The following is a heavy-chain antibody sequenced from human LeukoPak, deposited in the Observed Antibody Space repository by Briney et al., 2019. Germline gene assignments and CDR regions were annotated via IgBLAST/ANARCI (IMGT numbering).Heavy chain of an antibody. Sequence: GGSLRLSCAASGFYFRDHWMDWVRQAPGKGLEWVGHIKTDGSETYYLDSLKGRISISRDNTNNALYLQMNSLRVEDTAIYYCVKNDGWFHLAQWGQGALVTVSS. D-gene: IGHD6-19*01. V-gene: IGHV3-7*03. CDR1: GFYFRDHW. CDR2: IKTDGSET. J-gene: IGHJ4*02. CDR3: VKNDGWFHLAQ.